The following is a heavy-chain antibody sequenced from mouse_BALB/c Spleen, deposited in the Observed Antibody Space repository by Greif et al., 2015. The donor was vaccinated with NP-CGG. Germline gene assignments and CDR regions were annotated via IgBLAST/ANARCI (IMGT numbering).Heavy chain of an antibody. V-gene: IGHV1-54*01. CDR2: INPGSGGT. Sequence: QVQLQQSGAELVRPGTSVKVSCKASGYAFTNYLIEWVKQRPGQGLEWIGVINPGSGGTNYNEKFKGKATLTADKSSSTAYMQLSSLTSDDSAVYFCARWDYGRNYYAMDYWGQGTSVTVSS. D-gene: IGHD1-1*01. CDR1: GYAFTNYL. CDR3: ARWDYGRNYYAMDY. J-gene: IGHJ4*01.